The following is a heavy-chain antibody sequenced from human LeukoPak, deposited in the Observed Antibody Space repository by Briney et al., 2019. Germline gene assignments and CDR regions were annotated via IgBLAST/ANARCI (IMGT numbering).Heavy chain of an antibody. CDR2: INPSGGST. V-gene: IGHV1-46*01. J-gene: IGHJ4*02. CDR3: ARDLRFRGGGYSSGWEDIDY. D-gene: IGHD6-19*01. CDR1: GYTFTSYY. Sequence: GASVKVSCKASGYTFTSYYMHWVRQAPGQGLEWMGIINPSGGSTSYAQKFQGRVTMTRDTSTSTVYMELSSLRSEDTAVYYCARDLRFRGGGYSSGWEDIDYWGQGTLVTVSS.